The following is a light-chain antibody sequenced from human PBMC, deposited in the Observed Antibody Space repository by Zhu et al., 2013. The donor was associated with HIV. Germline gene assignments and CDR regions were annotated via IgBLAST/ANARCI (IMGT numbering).Light chain of an antibody. CDR1: QSVSRSS. J-gene: IGKJ1*01. Sequence: EIVLTQSPGTLSLSPGERASLSCRASQSVSRSSIAWYRQRPGQAPRLLIYGASSRATGISDRFSGSGSGTDFTLTISRLEPEDFAVYFCQQYGTSPGTFGQGTKVEVK. V-gene: IGKV3-20*01. CDR3: QQYGTSPGT. CDR2: GAS.